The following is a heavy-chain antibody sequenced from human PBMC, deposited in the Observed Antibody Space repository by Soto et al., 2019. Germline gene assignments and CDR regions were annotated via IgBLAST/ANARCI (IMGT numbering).Heavy chain of an antibody. Sequence: QVQLVQSGAEVKKPGASVKVSCKASGYTFTSYYMHWVRQAPGQGLEWMGIINPSGGSTSYAQKFQGRVTMTRDTSTSTVYMELSSLRSEDTAVYYCARDGSVVTAIPGWFDPWGQGTLVTVSS. CDR1: GYTFTSYY. J-gene: IGHJ5*02. D-gene: IGHD2-21*02. CDR3: ARDGSVVTAIPGWFDP. CDR2: INPSGGST. V-gene: IGHV1-46*01.